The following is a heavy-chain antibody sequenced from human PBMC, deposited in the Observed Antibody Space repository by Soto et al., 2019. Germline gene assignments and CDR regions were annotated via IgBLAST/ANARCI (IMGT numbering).Heavy chain of an antibody. V-gene: IGHV1-69*13. CDR2: IIPIFGTA. D-gene: IGHD6-13*01. J-gene: IGHJ6*02. Sequence: ASVKVSCKASGGTFSSYAISWVRQAPGQGLEWMGGIIPIFGTANYAQKFQGRVTITADESTSTAYMELSSLRSEDTAVYYCVVGSSWYFTGYYGMDVWGQGTTVTVSS. CDR3: VVGSSWYFTGYYGMDV. CDR1: GGTFSSYA.